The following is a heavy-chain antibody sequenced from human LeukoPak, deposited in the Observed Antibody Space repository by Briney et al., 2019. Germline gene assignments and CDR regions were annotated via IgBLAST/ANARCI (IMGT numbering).Heavy chain of an antibody. Sequence: PGGSLRLSCSASGFTFSSYAMHWVRQAPGKGLEYVSAINSNGVSTYYADSVKGRFTISRDNSKNTVYLQMSSLRGEDTAVYYCVKETFTVSSPFDYWGQGTLVTVSS. J-gene: IGHJ4*02. CDR1: GFTFSSYA. CDR3: VKETFTVSSPFDY. V-gene: IGHV3-64D*09. D-gene: IGHD3-16*01. CDR2: INSNGVST.